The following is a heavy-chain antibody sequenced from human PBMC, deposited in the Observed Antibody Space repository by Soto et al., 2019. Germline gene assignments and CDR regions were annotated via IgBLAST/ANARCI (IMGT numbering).Heavy chain of an antibody. CDR3: AKPTYPSDSTVYYYERVSGWIDS. Sequence: EVQLLESGGGLIQPGGSLRLSCAASGFMFSSYAMSWVRQAPGKGLEWVSSISASGGTANLADSVEGRCTISRDNSKSTLYLQRTSLRAEDTAVYYCAKPTYPSDSTVYYYERVSGWIDSWGQGTLVTVSS. V-gene: IGHV3-23*01. CDR2: ISASGGTA. J-gene: IGHJ5*01. CDR1: GFMFSSYA. D-gene: IGHD3-22*01.